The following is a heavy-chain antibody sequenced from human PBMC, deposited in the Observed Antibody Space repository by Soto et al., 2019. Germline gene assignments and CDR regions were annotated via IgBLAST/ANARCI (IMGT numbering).Heavy chain of an antibody. J-gene: IGHJ4*02. CDR1: GFTFSSYA. D-gene: IGHD2-2*02. Sequence: GGSLRLSCAASGFTFSSYAMHWVRQAPGKGLEYVSAISSNGGSTYYANSVKGRFTISRDNSKNTLYLQMGSLRAEDMAVYYCSRWEYCSSTSCYIAARFDYWGQGTLVTVSS. CDR2: ISSNGGST. V-gene: IGHV3-64*01. CDR3: SRWEYCSSTSCYIAARFDY.